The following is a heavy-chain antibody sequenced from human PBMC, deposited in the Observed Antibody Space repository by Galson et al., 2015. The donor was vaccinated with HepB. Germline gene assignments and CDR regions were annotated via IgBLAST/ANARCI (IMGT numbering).Heavy chain of an antibody. Sequence: SETLSLTCTVSGGSISSSSYYWGWIRQPPGKGLEWIGSIYYSGSTYYNPSLKSRVTISVDTSKNQFSLKLSSVTAADTAVYYCARDYEGPAAIGDGYYYYYYMDVWGKGTTVTVSS. V-gene: IGHV4-39*07. CDR1: GGSISSSSYY. D-gene: IGHD2-2*02. CDR2: IYYSGST. CDR3: ARDYEGPAAIGDGYYYYYYMDV. J-gene: IGHJ6*03.